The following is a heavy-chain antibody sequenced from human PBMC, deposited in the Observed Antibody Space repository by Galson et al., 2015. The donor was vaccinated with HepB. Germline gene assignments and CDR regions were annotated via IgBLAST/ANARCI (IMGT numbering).Heavy chain of an antibody. CDR1: GFTFSSYW. D-gene: IGHD3-10*01. J-gene: IGHJ4*02. CDR2: INSDGSST. Sequence: SLRLSCAASGFTFSSYWMHWVRQAPGKGLVWVSRINSDGSSTSYADSVKGRFTISRDNAKNTLYLQMNSLRAEDTAVYYCAREGYYGSGSYLYWGQGTLVTVSS. V-gene: IGHV3-74*01. CDR3: AREGYYGSGSYLY.